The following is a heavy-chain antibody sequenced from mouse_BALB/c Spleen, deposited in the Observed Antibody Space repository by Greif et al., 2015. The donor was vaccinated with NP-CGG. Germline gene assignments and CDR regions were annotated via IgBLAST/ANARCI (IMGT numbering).Heavy chain of an antibody. CDR3: ARYYGGSYAMDY. CDR1: GYTFTSYT. J-gene: IGHJ4*01. CDR2: INPSSGYT. D-gene: IGHD1-1*01. V-gene: IGHV1-4*01. Sequence: QVQLQQSGAELARPGASVKMSCKASGYTFTSYTMHWVKQRPGQGLEWIGYINPSSGYTNYNQKFKDKATLTADKSSSTAYMQLSSLTSEDSAVYYCARYYGGSYAMDYWGQGTSVTVSS.